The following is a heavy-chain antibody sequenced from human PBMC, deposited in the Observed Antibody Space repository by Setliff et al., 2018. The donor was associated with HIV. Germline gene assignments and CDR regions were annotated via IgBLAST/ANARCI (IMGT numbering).Heavy chain of an antibody. V-gene: IGHV4-39*02. D-gene: IGHD3-10*01. CDR1: GGSISSSSYY. J-gene: IGHJ6*03. CDR2: IYYSGST. CDR3: ARDGPLEGSYRYYYYYMDV. Sequence: SETLSLTCTVSGGSISSSSYYWGWIRQPPGKGLEWIGSIYYSGSTYYNPSLKTRVTIPVDTSKNQFSLKLSSVTAADTAVYYCARDGPLEGSYRYYYYYMDVWGKGTTVTVSS.